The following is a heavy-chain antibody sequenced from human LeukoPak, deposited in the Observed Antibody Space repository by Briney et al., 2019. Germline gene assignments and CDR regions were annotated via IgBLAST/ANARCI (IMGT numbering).Heavy chain of an antibody. CDR1: GFTLSNHW. J-gene: IGHJ6*02. CDR3: ARVSRDFYSNYYYYYGMDV. Sequence: GGSLRLSCAASGFTLSNHWMSWVRQAPGKGLEWVANIKQDGSEKYYVDSVKGRFTISRDNAKNSLYLQMNSLRAEDTAVYYCARVSRDFYSNYYYYYGMDVWGQGTTVTVSS. D-gene: IGHD4-11*01. V-gene: IGHV3-7*01. CDR2: IKQDGSEK.